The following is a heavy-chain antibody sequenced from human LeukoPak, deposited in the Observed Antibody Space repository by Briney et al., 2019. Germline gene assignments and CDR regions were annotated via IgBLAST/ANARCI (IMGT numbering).Heavy chain of an antibody. Sequence: GGSLRLSCAASGFTFSSSAMSWVRQAPGKVLEWVSNISGRGSGGSTYYADSVKGRFSISRDNSKSTLYLQMNSLRAEDTAVYYCARSIGTWFHFDYWGQGTLVTVSS. CDR3: ARSIGTWFHFDY. J-gene: IGHJ4*02. CDR2: ISGRGSGGST. CDR1: GFTFSSSA. V-gene: IGHV3-23*01. D-gene: IGHD3-10*01.